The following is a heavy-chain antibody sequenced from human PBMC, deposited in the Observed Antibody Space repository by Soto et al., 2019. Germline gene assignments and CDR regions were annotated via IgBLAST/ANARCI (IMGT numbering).Heavy chain of an antibody. CDR1: GGSISSSSYY. J-gene: IGHJ4*02. D-gene: IGHD3-10*01. Sequence: SETLSLTCTVSGGSISSSSYYWGWIRQPPGKGLEWIGSIFYSGTTYYNPSLKSRVTISVDTSKNQFSLKLSSMTAADTAVYYCASSLWFGELWGPPFDYWGQGTLVTVSS. V-gene: IGHV4-39*07. CDR3: ASSLWFGELWGPPFDY. CDR2: IFYSGTT.